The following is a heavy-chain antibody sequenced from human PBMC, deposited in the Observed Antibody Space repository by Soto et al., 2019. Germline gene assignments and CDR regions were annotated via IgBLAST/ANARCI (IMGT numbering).Heavy chain of an antibody. CDR1: GYTLTELS. Sequence: ASLKVSCKVSGYTLTELSMHWVRQAPGKGLEWMGGFDPEDGETIYAQKFQGRVTMTEDTSTDTAYMELSSLRSEDTAVYYCATTGGDPGGWFDPWGQGTLVTVSS. CDR2: FDPEDGET. CDR3: ATTGGDPGGWFDP. V-gene: IGHV1-24*01. J-gene: IGHJ5*02. D-gene: IGHD3-16*01.